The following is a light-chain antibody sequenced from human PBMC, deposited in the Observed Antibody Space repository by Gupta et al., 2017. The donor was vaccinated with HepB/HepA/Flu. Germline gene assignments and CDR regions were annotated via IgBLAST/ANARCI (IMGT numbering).Light chain of an antibody. Sequence: IVMTQSPATLSVSPGERTTLSCRASQSISTNLAWYQQKPGQAPRLLIYGSFTRATGIPARFSGSGSGTEFTLTISSLQSEDFAVYFCQQYNNWPLTVGGGTKVEIK. CDR1: QSISTN. CDR2: GSF. CDR3: QQYNNWPLT. J-gene: IGKJ4*01. V-gene: IGKV3-15*01.